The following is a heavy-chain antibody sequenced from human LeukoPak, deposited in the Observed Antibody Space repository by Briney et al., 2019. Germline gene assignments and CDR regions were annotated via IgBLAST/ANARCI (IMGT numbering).Heavy chain of an antibody. CDR2: IYTSGST. D-gene: IGHD2-21*02. CDR3: ARDPVVVTATNAFDI. J-gene: IGHJ3*02. CDR1: GGSISSSSYY. V-gene: IGHV4-39*07. Sequence: SETLSLTCTVSGGSISSSSYYWGWIRQPPGKGLEWIGRIYTSGSTNYNPSLKSRVTMSVDTSKNQFSLKLSSVTAADTAVYYCARDPVVVTATNAFDIWGQGTMVTVSS.